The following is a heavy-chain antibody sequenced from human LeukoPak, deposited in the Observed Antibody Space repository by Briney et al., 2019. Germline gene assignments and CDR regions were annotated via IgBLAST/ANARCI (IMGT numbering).Heavy chain of an antibody. V-gene: IGHV1-8*01. CDR3: LKAEDGIRYFDWFTSSGHSDY. Sequence: ASVKVSCKASGCTFTSYDINWVRQATGQGLEWMGWRNPNSGNTGYAQKFQGRVTMTRNTSISTAYMELSSLRSEDTAVYYFLKAEDGIRYFDWFTSSGHSDYWGQGTLVTVSS. D-gene: IGHD3-9*01. CDR2: RNPNSGNT. J-gene: IGHJ4*02. CDR1: GCTFTSYD.